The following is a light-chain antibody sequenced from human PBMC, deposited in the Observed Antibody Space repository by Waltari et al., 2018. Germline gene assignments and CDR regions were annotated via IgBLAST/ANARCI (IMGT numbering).Light chain of an antibody. Sequence: EIVLTQSPATLSLSPGDRATLSCRASHSVDTSLTWYHQKLGQAPRLLIYDVFYRATGIPARFSGRVSGTDFTFTISSLEPEDFALYFCQQRRDWPITFGQGTQLAIK. CDR1: HSVDTS. CDR2: DVF. V-gene: IGKV3-11*01. CDR3: QQRRDWPIT. J-gene: IGKJ5*01.